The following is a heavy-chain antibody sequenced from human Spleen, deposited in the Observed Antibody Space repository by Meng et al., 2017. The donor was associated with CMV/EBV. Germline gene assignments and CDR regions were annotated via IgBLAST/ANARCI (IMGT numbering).Heavy chain of an antibody. J-gene: IGHJ4*02. D-gene: IGHD1-26*01. CDR3: ARGGGVEGSYFYFDY. CDR2: IYYSGST. CDR1: GGSISSYY. V-gene: IGHV4-59*01. Sequence: SETLSLTCTVSGGSISSYYWSWIRQPPEKGLEWIGYIYYSGSTNYNPSLKSRVTISVDTSKNQFSLKLSSVTAADAAVYYCARGGGVEGSYFYFDYWGQGTLVTVSS.